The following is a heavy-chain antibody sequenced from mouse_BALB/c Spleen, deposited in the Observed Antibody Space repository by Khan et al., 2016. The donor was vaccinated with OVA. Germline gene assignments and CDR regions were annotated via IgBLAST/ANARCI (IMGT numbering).Heavy chain of an antibody. Sequence: QVQLKQSGPELKKPGETVKISCKASGYTFTNYGMNWVKQAPGKALKWMGWISTYTGEPTYADDFKGRFAFSLETSASTAYLQINNLKNEDTATYCCTRPPHFSYVLVYWGQGTSVTVSS. CDR1: GYTFTNYG. CDR3: TRPPHFSYVLVY. CDR2: ISTYTGEP. J-gene: IGHJ4*01. V-gene: IGHV9-3-1*01.